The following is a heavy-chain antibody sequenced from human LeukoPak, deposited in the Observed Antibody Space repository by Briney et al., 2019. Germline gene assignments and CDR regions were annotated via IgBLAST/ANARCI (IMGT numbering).Heavy chain of an antibody. CDR1: GGSISSSSYY. CDR3: ARDSGYCSGGSCFEPH. Sequence: SETLSLTCTVSGGSISSSSYYWGWIRQPPGKGLEWIGSIYYSGSTYYNPSLKSRVTISVDTSKNQFSLKLSSVTAADTAVYYCARDSGYCSGGSCFEPHWGQGTLVTVSS. CDR2: IYYSGST. V-gene: IGHV4-39*07. J-gene: IGHJ4*02. D-gene: IGHD2-15*01.